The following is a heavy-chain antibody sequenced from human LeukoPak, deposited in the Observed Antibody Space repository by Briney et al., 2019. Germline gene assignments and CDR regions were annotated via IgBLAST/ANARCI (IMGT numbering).Heavy chain of an antibody. Sequence: SETLSLTCTVSGGSISSSSYYWGWIRQPPGKGLEWIGSIYYSGSTYYNPSLKSRVTISVDTSKNQFSLKLSSVTAADTAVYYCAGTMIRGVIGAFDIWGQGTMVTVSS. D-gene: IGHD3-10*01. CDR1: GGSISSSSYY. CDR2: IYYSGST. V-gene: IGHV4-39*01. J-gene: IGHJ3*02. CDR3: AGTMIRGVIGAFDI.